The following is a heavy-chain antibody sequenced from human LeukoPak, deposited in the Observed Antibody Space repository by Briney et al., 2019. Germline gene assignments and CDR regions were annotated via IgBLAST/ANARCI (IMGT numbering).Heavy chain of an antibody. J-gene: IGHJ6*02. CDR1: GGSISSGGYS. CDR2: IYYSGST. D-gene: IGHD2-15*01. CDR3: ARAVGGYCSGGSCHGYYYYGMDV. V-gene: IGHV4-61*08. Sequence: PSQTLSLTCAVSGGSISSGGYSWSWIRQPPGKGLEWIGYIYYSGSTNYNPSLKSRVTISVDTSKNQFSLKLSSVTAADTAVYYCARAVGGYCSGGSCHGYYYYGMDVWGQGTTVTVSS.